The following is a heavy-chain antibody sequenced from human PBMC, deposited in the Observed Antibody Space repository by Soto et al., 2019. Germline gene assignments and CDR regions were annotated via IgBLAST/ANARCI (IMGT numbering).Heavy chain of an antibody. Sequence: PSETLSLTCTVSGGSMSNYYWSWIRQPPGKGLEWIGYIHDSGSTKYSPSLKSRVTISLDTSKNHFSLNLTSVTAADTAVYFCARASRSGNYAYWGQETLVTVSS. CDR2: IHDSGST. J-gene: IGHJ4*02. D-gene: IGHD3-3*01. CDR1: GGSMSNYY. V-gene: IGHV4-59*13. CDR3: ARASRSGNYAY.